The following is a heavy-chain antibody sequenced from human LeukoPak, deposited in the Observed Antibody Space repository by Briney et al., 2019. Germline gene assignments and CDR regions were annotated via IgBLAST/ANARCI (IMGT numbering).Heavy chain of an antibody. CDR3: TTDDWELALLWFGEPPNY. CDR2: IKSKTDGGTT. V-gene: IGHV3-15*01. CDR1: GFTFSNAW. J-gene: IGHJ4*02. Sequence: GGSLRLSCAASGFTFSNAWMSWVRQAPGKGLEWVGRIKSKTDGGTTDYAAHVKGRFTISRDDSKNTLYLQMNSLKTEETAVYYCTTDDWELALLWFGEPPNYWGQGTLVTVSS. D-gene: IGHD3-10*01.